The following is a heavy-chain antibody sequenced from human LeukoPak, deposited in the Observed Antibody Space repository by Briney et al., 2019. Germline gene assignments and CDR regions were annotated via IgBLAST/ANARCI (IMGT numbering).Heavy chain of an antibody. V-gene: IGHV1-8*01. Sequence: GASVKVSCKASGYTFTSYDLNWVRQATGQGLEWMGWMNPNSGNTGYAQKFQGRVTMTRNTSISTAYMELSSLRSEDTAVYYCARGIAAAGTRTFDYWGQGTLVTVSS. CDR1: GYTFTSYD. D-gene: IGHD6-13*01. CDR3: ARGIAAAGTRTFDY. J-gene: IGHJ4*02. CDR2: MNPNSGNT.